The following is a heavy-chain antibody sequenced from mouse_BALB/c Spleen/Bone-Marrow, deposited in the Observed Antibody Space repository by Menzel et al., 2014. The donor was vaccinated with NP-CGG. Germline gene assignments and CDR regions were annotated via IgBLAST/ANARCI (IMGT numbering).Heavy chain of an antibody. D-gene: IGHD1-1*01. CDR3: ARRTTTVVATDY. CDR2: FNPSNGRT. CDR1: GYTFTSYW. J-gene: IGHJ2*01. V-gene: IGHV1S81*02. Sequence: VQLQQPGAELVKPGASVKLSCKASGYTFTSYWMHWVKQRPGQGLEWIGEFNPSNGRTNYNEKFKSKATLTVDKSSSTAYMQLSSLTSEDSAVYYCARRTTTVVATDYWGQGTTLTVSS.